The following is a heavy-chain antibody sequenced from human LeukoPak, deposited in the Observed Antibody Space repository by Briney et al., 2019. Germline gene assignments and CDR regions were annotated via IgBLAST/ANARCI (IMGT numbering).Heavy chain of an antibody. CDR2: IKSKADGGTT. V-gene: IGHV3-15*01. J-gene: IGHJ4*02. Sequence: GGSLRLSCAASGFTFSSAWMTWVRQAPGKGLEWVGHIKSKADGGTTDYAAPAKGRFTISRDDSKNTLYLQMNSLKTEDTAVYYCTGSFGELTFFDYWGQGTLVTVSS. D-gene: IGHD3-10*01. CDR3: TGSFGELTFFDY. CDR1: GFTFSSAW.